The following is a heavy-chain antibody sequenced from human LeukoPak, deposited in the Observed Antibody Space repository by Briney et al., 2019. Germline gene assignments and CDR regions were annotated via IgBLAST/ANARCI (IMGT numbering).Heavy chain of an antibody. Sequence: SETLSLTCAVSGYSISSGYYWGWIRQPPGKGLEWIGSIYHTGSTYYNPSLKSRVTISLDTSKNQFSLKLSSVTAADTAVYYRATFSGSYSYFGYWGQGTLVSVSS. J-gene: IGHJ4*02. CDR1: GYSISSGYY. V-gene: IGHV4-38-2*01. D-gene: IGHD1-26*01. CDR3: ATFSGSYSYFGY. CDR2: IYHTGST.